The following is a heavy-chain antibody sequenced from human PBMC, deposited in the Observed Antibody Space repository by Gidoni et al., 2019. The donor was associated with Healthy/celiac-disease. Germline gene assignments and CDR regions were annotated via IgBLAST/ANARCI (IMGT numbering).Heavy chain of an antibody. Sequence: QVQLVQSGAEVKKPGASVKVSCKASGSTFTGYYIHWVRQAPGQGLEWMGWINPNSGGTNDAQKFQGRVTMTRDTSVSTAYMELSRLRSDDTAVYYCARGWVDSSGYYGDWGQGTLVTVSS. D-gene: IGHD3-22*01. V-gene: IGHV1-2*02. CDR3: ARGWVDSSGYYGD. J-gene: IGHJ4*02. CDR2: INPNSGGT. CDR1: GSTFTGYY.